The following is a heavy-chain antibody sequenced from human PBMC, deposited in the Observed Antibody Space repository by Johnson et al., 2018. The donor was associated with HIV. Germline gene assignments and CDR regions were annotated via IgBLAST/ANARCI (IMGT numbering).Heavy chain of an antibody. CDR2: IYSGGGT. D-gene: IGHD3-22*01. CDR3: ARETHYYDSSGYYVDAFDI. V-gene: IGHV3-66*01. CDR1: GFTVSSNY. J-gene: IGHJ3*02. Sequence: MQLVESGGGLVQPGGSLRVSCAASGFTVSSNYMSWVRQAPGKGLEWVSVIYSGGGTYYADSVKGRFTISRDNSKNTLDLQMNSLRAEDTAVYYCARETHYYDSSGYYVDAFDIWGQGTMVTVSS.